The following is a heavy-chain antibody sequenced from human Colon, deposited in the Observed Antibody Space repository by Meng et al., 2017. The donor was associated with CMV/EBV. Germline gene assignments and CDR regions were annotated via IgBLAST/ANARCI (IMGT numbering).Heavy chain of an antibody. CDR2: IKQDGSEK. J-gene: IGHJ6*02. CDR1: GFTFSSYW. CDR3: ARGGGAVGYYHYGMDV. D-gene: IGHD3-3*01. V-gene: IGHV3-7*01. Sequence: GESLKISCAASGFTFSSYWMSWVRQAPGKGLEWVANIKQDGSEKYYVDSVKGRFTISRDTSNNTLHLQMNSLRVEDTAVYYCARGGGAVGYYHYGMDVWGQGTTVTVSS.